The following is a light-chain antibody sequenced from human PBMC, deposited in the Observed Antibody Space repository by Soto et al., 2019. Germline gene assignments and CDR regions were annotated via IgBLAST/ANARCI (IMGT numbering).Light chain of an antibody. CDR3: LLYSGGYV. Sequence: QAVVTQEPSLTVSPGGTVTLTCGSSTGAVATGHCAYWFHQKPGQAPRPLIYDTYNRFSWTPARFSGSLLGGKAALTLSGAQPEDEADYYCLLYSGGYVFGPGTKVTVL. CDR1: TGAVATGHC. CDR2: DTY. V-gene: IGLV7-46*01. J-gene: IGLJ1*01.